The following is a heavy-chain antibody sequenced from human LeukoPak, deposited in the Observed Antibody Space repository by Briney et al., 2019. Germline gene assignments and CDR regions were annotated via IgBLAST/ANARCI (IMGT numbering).Heavy chain of an antibody. J-gene: IGHJ6*03. D-gene: IGHD6-6*01. CDR3: ARMAWGYSSSSVNYYYYMDV. Sequence: SETLSLTCTVSGGSISSHYWSWVRQPPGKGLEWIGYIYYSGSTNYNPSLKSRVTISVDTSKNQFSLKLSSVTAADTAVYFCARMAWGYSSSSVNYYYYMDVWGKGTTVTVS. CDR1: GGSISSHY. V-gene: IGHV4-59*11. CDR2: IYYSGST.